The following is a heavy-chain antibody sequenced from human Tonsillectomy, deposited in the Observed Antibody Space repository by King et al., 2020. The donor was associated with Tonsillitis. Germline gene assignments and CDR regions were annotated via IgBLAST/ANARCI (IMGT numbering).Heavy chain of an antibody. CDR1: GFTFSSYT. CDR3: ATALLMTTVTRGFQH. J-gene: IGHJ1*01. D-gene: IGHD4-17*01. Sequence: VQLVESGGGLVKPGGSLRLSCAVSGFTFSSYTMNWVRQAPGKGLEWVSAISSSSSYIYNADSVKGRFTISRDNAKNSLYLQMNSLRAEHTAVYYCATALLMTTVTRGFQHWGQGTLVTVSS. V-gene: IGHV3-21*06. CDR2: ISSSSSYI.